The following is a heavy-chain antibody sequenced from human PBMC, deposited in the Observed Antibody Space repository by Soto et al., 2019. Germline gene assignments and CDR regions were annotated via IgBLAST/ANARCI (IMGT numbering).Heavy chain of an antibody. CDR2: IYPGDSDN. D-gene: IGHD2-21*01. J-gene: IGHJ4*02. CDR1: GYSFSTSW. V-gene: IGHV5-51*01. CDR3: ARNTIAGIRGYFDY. Sequence: EVQLVQSGAEVKKPGESLKISCQGSGYSFSTSWIGWVRQMSGKGLEWMGIIYPGDSDNRYSPSFQGQVTIAADKSISTAFLQWSSLKASDTATYYCARNTIAGIRGYFDYWGQGTLVTVSS.